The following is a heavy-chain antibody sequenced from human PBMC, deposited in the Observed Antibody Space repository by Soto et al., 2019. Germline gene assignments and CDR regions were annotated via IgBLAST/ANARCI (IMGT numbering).Heavy chain of an antibody. CDR2: IKQDGSEK. Sequence: VQLVESGGGLVQPGGSLRLSCAASGFTFSSYWMSWVRQAPGKGLEWVANIKQDGSEKYYVDSVKGRFTISRDNAKNSLYLQMNSLRAEDTAVYYCASITMVRGASLTDAFDIWGQGTMVTVSS. D-gene: IGHD3-10*01. CDR3: ASITMVRGASLTDAFDI. CDR1: GFTFSSYW. J-gene: IGHJ3*02. V-gene: IGHV3-7*01.